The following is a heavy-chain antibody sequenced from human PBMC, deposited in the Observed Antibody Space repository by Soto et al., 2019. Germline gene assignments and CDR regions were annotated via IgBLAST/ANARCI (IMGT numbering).Heavy chain of an antibody. CDR2: ISNSGSSI. D-gene: IGHD6-19*01. CDR1: GFTLSSYM. Sequence: GGSLRLSCAASGFTLSSYMMNWVRQAPGQGLEWISYISNSGSSIDYADSVKGRFTISRDNAKNSLYLQMNSLRAEDTALYYCVKDALTAVAFYFDYWGRRALVTVSS. V-gene: IGHV3-48*03. J-gene: IGHJ4*01. CDR3: VKDALTAVAFYFDY.